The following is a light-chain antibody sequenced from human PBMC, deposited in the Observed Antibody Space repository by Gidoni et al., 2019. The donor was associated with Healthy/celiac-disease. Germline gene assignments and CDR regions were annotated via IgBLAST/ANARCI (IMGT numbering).Light chain of an antibody. CDR1: QSVRSGC. CDR3: QQYGSSPRT. CDR2: GAS. V-gene: IGKV3-20*01. J-gene: IGKJ1*01. Sequence: EIVLTQFPGSVSLSPGERATPSCRASQSVRSGCLAWYQQTPGQAPRLLISGASSRATGIPDRFSGSGSGTDFTLTISRLEPNDFAVYYCQQYGSSPRTFGQGTKVKIK.